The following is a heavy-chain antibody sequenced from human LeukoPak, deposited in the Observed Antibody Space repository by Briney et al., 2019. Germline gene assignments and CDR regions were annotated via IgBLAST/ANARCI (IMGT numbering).Heavy chain of an antibody. J-gene: IGHJ4*02. CDR3: AKSGARSRSQYYFDY. CDR1: GFTVSSNY. V-gene: IGHV3-23*01. D-gene: IGHD6-13*01. Sequence: GGSLRLSCAASGFTVSSNYMSWVRQAPGKGLEWGSVISGSGGSTYYADSVKGRFTISRDNSKNTLYLQMNSLRAEDTAVYYCAKSGARSRSQYYFDYWGQGTLVTVSS. CDR2: ISGSGGST.